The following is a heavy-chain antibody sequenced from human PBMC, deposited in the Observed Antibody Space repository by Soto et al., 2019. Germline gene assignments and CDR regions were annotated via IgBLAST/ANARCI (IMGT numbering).Heavy chain of an antibody. V-gene: IGHV1-69*02. CDR1: GGTFSSYT. CDR3: ARSYPLYYYYGMDV. D-gene: IGHD2-2*01. J-gene: IGHJ6*02. CDR2: IIPILGIA. Sequence: QVQLVQSGAEVKKPGSSVKVSCKASGGTFSSYTISWVRQAPGQGLEWMGRIIPILGIANYAQKFQGRVTITADKSTSTAYMELSILRSEDTAVYYCARSYPLYYYYGMDVWGQGTTVTVSS.